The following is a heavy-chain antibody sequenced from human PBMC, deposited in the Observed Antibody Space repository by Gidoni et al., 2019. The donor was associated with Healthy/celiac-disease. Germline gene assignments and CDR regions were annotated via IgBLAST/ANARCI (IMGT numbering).Heavy chain of an antibody. D-gene: IGHD6-6*01. J-gene: IGHJ6*02. CDR2: IKQDGSEK. V-gene: IGHV3-7*01. CDR3: ARPYSSSSNYYYGMDV. CDR1: GFTFSSYW. Sequence: EVQLVESGGGLVQPGGSLRLSCSASGFTFSSYWMSWVRQAPGKGLEWVANIKQDGSEKYYVDSVKGRFTISRDNAKNSLYLQMNSLRAEDTAVYYCARPYSSSSNYYYGMDVWGQGTTVTVSS.